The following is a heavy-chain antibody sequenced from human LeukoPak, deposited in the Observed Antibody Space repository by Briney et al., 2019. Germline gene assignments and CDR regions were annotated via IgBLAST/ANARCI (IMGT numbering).Heavy chain of an antibody. Sequence: GASVKVSRKASGYTFTNYNFSWVRQAPGQGLEWMGWISAYNGNTNYAQKLQGTIALTTDTSTSTAYMELRSLRSDDTAVYYCANQPHTMVRGVVDYWGQGTLVTVSS. CDR2: ISAYNGNT. CDR1: GYTFTNYN. CDR3: ANQPHTMVRGVVDY. V-gene: IGHV1-18*01. D-gene: IGHD3-10*01. J-gene: IGHJ4*02.